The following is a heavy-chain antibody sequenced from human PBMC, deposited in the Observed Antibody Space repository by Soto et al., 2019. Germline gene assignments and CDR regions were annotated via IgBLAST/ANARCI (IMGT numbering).Heavy chain of an antibody. V-gene: IGHV3-30*18. CDR1: GFTFSSYA. D-gene: IGHD3-16*02. CDR3: AKALGELSTESYDY. CDR2: ISYDGSDK. J-gene: IGHJ4*02. Sequence: QVQLVESGGGVVQPGRSLSLSCAASGFTFSSYAMHWVRQAPGKGLEWVAVISYDGSDKYYADSVKGRFTISIDNSKNTLNLQMNSLRADDTAVYYCAKALGELSTESYDYWGQGTLITVSS.